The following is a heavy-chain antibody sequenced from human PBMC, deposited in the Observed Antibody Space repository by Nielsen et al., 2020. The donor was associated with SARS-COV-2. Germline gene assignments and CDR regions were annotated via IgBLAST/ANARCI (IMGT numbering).Heavy chain of an antibody. J-gene: IGHJ5*02. Sequence: ASVKVSCKASGYTFTSYGISWVRQAPGQGLEWMGWISAYNGNTNYAQKLQGRVTMTTDTSTSTAYMELRSLRSDDTAVYYCARGGSPVGWLRLNWFDPWGQGTLVTVSS. CDR1: GYTFTSYG. V-gene: IGHV1-18*01. D-gene: IGHD5-24*01. CDR2: ISAYNGNT. CDR3: ARGGSPVGWLRLNWFDP.